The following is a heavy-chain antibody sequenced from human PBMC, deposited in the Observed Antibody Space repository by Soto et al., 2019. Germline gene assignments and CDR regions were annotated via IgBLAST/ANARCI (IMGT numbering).Heavy chain of an antibody. CDR2: INHSGST. Sequence: SETLSLTCAVYGGSFSGYYWSWIRQPPGKGLEWIGEINHSGSTNYNPSLKSRVTISVDTSKNQFSLKLSSVTAADTAVYYCASAECNLGSCYSLGYWGQGTLVTVSS. CDR1: GGSFSGYY. D-gene: IGHD2-15*01. J-gene: IGHJ4*02. CDR3: ASAECNLGSCYSLGY. V-gene: IGHV4-34*01.